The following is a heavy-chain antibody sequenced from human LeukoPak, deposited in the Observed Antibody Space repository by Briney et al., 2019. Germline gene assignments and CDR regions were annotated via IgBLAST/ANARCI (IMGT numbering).Heavy chain of an antibody. CDR1: GYTFTSYA. CDR3: ARRARGYSTSSFDY. V-gene: IGHV7-4-1*02. D-gene: IGHD6-6*01. Sequence: ASVKVSCKASGYTFTSYAMNWVRQAPGQGLEWMGWINTNTGNPTYAQGFTGRFVFSLDTSVSTAYPQISSLKAEDTAVYYCARRARGYSTSSFDYWGQGTLVTVSS. J-gene: IGHJ4*02. CDR2: INTNTGNP.